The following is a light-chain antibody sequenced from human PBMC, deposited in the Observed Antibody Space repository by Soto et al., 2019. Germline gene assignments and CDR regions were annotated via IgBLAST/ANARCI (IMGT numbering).Light chain of an antibody. CDR1: QSVSSN. CDR2: GAS. CDR3: QQYYKWPLT. V-gene: IGKV3-15*01. Sequence: EIAMTQSLATLSVSPGERGTLSCRASQSVSSNLAWYQQKPGQAPRLLIYGASTRATGVPARFSGSGSGTEFTLTISSLQSEDFAVYYCQQYYKWPLTFGGGTKVDIK. J-gene: IGKJ4*01.